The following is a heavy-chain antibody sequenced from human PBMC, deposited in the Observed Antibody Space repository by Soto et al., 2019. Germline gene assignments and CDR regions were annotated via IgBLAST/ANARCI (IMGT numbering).Heavy chain of an antibody. CDR3: ALLGYCSRASCYSYGYYSGMDV. Sequence: SVKVSCKASVYTFTSYGISWVRQAPGQGLEWMGWISAYNGNTNYAQKLQGRVTMTTDTSTSTAYMELRSLRSDDTAVYYCALLGYCSRASCYSYGYYSGMDVWGQGTTVTVS. V-gene: IGHV1-18*01. J-gene: IGHJ6*02. D-gene: IGHD2-15*01. CDR1: VYTFTSYG. CDR2: ISAYNGNT.